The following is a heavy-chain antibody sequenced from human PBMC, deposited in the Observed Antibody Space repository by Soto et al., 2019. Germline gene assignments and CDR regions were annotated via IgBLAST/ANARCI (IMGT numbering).Heavy chain of an antibody. D-gene: IGHD3-16*01. Sequence: PSETLSLTCTVSGGSISSYYWSWIRQPPGKGLEWIGYIYYSGSTNYNPPLKSRVTISVDTSKNQFSLKLSSVTAADTAVYYCARDPFGRAWGSYDYWGQGTLVTVSS. V-gene: IGHV4-59*01. J-gene: IGHJ4*02. CDR1: GGSISSYY. CDR2: IYYSGST. CDR3: ARDPFGRAWGSYDY.